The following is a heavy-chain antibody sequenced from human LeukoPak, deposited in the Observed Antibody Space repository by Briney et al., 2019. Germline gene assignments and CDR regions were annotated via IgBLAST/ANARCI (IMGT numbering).Heavy chain of an antibody. V-gene: IGHV3-33*03. CDR1: GFTFSSYG. Sequence: GGSLRLSCAASGFTFSSYGMHWVRQAPGKGLEWVAVIWYDGSNINYAGSVKGRFTISRDNAKNSLYLQMNSLRAEDTAVYYCASQWELPYYFDYWGQGTLVTVSS. CDR2: IWYDGSNI. J-gene: IGHJ4*02. CDR3: ASQWELPYYFDY. D-gene: IGHD1-26*01.